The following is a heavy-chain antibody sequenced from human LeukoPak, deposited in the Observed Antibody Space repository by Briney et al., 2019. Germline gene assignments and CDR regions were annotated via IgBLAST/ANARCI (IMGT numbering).Heavy chain of an antibody. D-gene: IGHD3-22*01. J-gene: IGHJ6*02. CDR3: ARVGYYDSSGYPPGYYYGMDV. CDR2: ISSSSSYI. Sequence: GGSLRLSCAASGFTFSSYSMNWVRQAPGKGLEWVSSISSSSSYIYYADSVKGRFTISRDNAKNSLYLQMNSLRAEDTAVYYCARVGYYDSSGYPPGYYYGMDVWGQGTTVIVSS. CDR1: GFTFSSYS. V-gene: IGHV3-21*01.